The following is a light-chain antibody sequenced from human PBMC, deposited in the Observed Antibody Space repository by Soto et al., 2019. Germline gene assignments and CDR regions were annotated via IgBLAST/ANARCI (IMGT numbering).Light chain of an antibody. V-gene: IGKV3-20*01. Sequence: EIVLTQSPGTLSLYPGERATLSCRASQSVSSNYLAWYQQKPGQAPRLLIYGASSRATGIPDRFSGSGSGTDFTLTISRLEPEDFAVYYCQQYGSLPRTFGQGTKVDIK. CDR2: GAS. J-gene: IGKJ1*01. CDR1: QSVSSNY. CDR3: QQYGSLPRT.